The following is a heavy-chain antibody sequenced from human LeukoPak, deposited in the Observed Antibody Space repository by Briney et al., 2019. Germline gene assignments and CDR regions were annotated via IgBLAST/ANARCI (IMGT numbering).Heavy chain of an antibody. Sequence: SETLSLTCTVSGGSISSYYWSWIRQPPGKGLEWIGYIYYSGSTNYNPSLKSRVTISVDTSKNQFSLKLSSVTAADTAVYYCARTSNYGDYLLYYFDYWGQGTLVTVSS. CDR2: IYYSGST. V-gene: IGHV4-59*01. J-gene: IGHJ4*02. CDR3: ARTSNYGDYLLYYFDY. CDR1: GGSISSYY. D-gene: IGHD4-17*01.